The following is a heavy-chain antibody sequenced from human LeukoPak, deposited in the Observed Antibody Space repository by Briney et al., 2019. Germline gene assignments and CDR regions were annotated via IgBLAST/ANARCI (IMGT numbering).Heavy chain of an antibody. D-gene: IGHD5-18*01. CDR3: ASAAMVENELDY. V-gene: IGHV3-53*01. J-gene: IGHJ4*02. CDR1: GFTVSSNY. CDR2: IYSGGST. Sequence: PGGSLRLSCAASGFTVSSNYMSWVRQAPGKGLEWVSVIYSGGSTYYADSVKGRFTISRDNSKNTLYLQMNSLRAEDTAVYYCASAAMVENELDYWGQGTLVTVSS.